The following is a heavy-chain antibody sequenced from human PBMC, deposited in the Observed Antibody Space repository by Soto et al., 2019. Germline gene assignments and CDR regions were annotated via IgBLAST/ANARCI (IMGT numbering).Heavy chain of an antibody. Sequence: EVQLVESGGGLVQPGGSLRLSCAASGFTFSNYWVHWVRQAPGKGLMWVSRINSDGTTINYADSVEGRFTISRDNAKNTLFLQMNCLRVEDTAVYYCARAGWYRFDYWGQGTLVTVSS. CDR2: INSDGTTI. V-gene: IGHV3-74*01. D-gene: IGHD6-19*01. CDR1: GFTFSNYW. CDR3: ARAGWYRFDY. J-gene: IGHJ4*02.